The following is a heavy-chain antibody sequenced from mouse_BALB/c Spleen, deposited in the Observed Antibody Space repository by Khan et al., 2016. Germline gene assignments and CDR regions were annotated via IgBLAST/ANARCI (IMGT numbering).Heavy chain of an antibody. D-gene: IGHD2-3*01. CDR1: GYTFTSYW. V-gene: IGHV1S81*02. J-gene: IGHJ3*01. CDR3: ARSSYDPFAY. CDR2: INPSNGRT. Sequence: QVQLQQPGAELVKPGASVKLSCKASGYTFTSYWMHWVKQRPGQGLEWIGEINPSNGRTNYNEKFKSKATLTVDKSSSTAYMQLSSLTSEDSAVYYCARSSYDPFAYWGQGTLVTVS.